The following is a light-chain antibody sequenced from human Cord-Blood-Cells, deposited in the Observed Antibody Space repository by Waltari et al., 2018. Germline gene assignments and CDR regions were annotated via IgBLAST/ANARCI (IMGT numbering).Light chain of an antibody. J-gene: IGLJ3*02. CDR1: SSDAGGYNL. CDR2: EGS. V-gene: IGLV2-23*01. CDR3: CSYAGSSTWV. Sequence: QSALTHPSSVSGSPGQSITITCTGTSSDAGGYNLVSWYQQNPGKAPKLMIYEGSKRTSGVSNRFSGSKSGNTASLTISGLQAEDEADYYCCSYAGSSTWVFGGGTKLTVL.